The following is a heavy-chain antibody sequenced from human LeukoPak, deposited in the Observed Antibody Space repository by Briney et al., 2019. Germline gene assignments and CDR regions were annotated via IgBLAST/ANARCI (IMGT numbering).Heavy chain of an antibody. Sequence: GGSVRLSCAVSGFTFSNFWMHGLPQAPGKGLVWVSRINTDGSTTTYADSAKGRFTISRDNAKNTLYLQMNSLRAEDTAIYYCAKDLTGYYDYWGQGTLVSVSS. CDR1: GFTFSNFW. V-gene: IGHV3-74*01. CDR3: AKDLTGYYDY. D-gene: IGHD3-9*01. CDR2: INTDGSTT. J-gene: IGHJ4*02.